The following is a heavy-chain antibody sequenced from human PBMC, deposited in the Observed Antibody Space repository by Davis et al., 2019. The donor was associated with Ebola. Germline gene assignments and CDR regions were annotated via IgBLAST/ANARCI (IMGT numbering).Heavy chain of an antibody. V-gene: IGHV4-39*07. CDR1: GGSISSSSYY. J-gene: IGHJ5*02. CDR3: ARERRRDGYNYRFSWFDP. Sequence: MPSETLSLTCTVSGGSISSSSYYWGWIRQPPGKGLEWIGSIYYSGSTYYNPSLKSRVTISVDTSKNQFSLKLSSVTAADTAVYYCARERRRDGYNYRFSWFDPWGQGTLVTVSS. CDR2: IYYSGST. D-gene: IGHD5-24*01.